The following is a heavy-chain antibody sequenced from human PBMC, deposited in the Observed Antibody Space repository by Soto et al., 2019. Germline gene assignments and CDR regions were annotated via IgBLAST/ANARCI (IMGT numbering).Heavy chain of an antibody. J-gene: IGHJ5*02. CDR1: GGSISSSNW. Sequence: SETLSLTCAVSGGSISSSNWWSWVRQPPGKGLEWIGEIYHSGSTNYNPSLKSRVTISVDKSKNQFSLKLSSVTAADTAVYYCARDRQTMVRGVIKGGWFDPWGQGTLGT. CDR3: ARDRQTMVRGVIKGGWFDP. CDR2: IYHSGST. D-gene: IGHD3-10*01. V-gene: IGHV4-4*02.